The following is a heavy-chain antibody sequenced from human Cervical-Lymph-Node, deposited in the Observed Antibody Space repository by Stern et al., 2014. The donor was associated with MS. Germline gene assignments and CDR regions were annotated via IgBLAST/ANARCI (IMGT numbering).Heavy chain of an antibody. V-gene: IGHV3-30*18. D-gene: IGHD2-15*01. Sequence: VQLVESGGGVVQPGRSLRLSCTASGFKFSSYGMHWVRQAPGKGLEWVAVISYDGSNKYYADFVKGRFTISRDNSKTTLYLQMNSLRADDTAFYYCTKGPVLAASWYYYGMDVWGQGTTVTVSS. J-gene: IGHJ6*02. CDR3: TKGPVLAASWYYYGMDV. CDR1: GFKFSSYG. CDR2: ISYDGSNK.